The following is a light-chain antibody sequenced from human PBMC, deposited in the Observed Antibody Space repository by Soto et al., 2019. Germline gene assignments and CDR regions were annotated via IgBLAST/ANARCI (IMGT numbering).Light chain of an antibody. J-gene: IGKJ1*01. CDR3: QQYASFPPWT. CDR2: GSS. CDR1: QTFSSSY. V-gene: IGKV3-20*01. Sequence: IVLTQSPGTLSLSPGERATLSCRASQTFSSSYLAWYQQKPGQAPRLLIYGSSRRATGIPDRFSGSGSGTDFTLSISSLEPEDFAVYYCQQYASFPPWTFGQGTKVEIK.